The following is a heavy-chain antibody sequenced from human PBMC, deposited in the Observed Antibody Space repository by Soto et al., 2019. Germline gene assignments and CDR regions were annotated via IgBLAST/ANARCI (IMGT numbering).Heavy chain of an antibody. V-gene: IGHV3-30*18. D-gene: IGHD2-2*01. CDR1: GFTFSSYG. CDR3: AKDLLRYCSSTSCYRMDV. Sequence: GGSLRLSCAASGFTFSSYGMHWVRQAPGKGLEWVAVISYDGSNKYYADSVKGRFTISRDNSKNTLYLQMNSLRAEDTAVYYCAKDLLRYCSSTSCYRMDVWGQGTTVTVSS. CDR2: ISYDGSNK. J-gene: IGHJ6*02.